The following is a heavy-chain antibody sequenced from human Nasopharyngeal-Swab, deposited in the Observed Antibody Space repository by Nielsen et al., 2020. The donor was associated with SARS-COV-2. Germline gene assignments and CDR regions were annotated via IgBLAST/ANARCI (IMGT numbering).Heavy chain of an antibody. CDR2: ISGSGGST. V-gene: IGHV3-23*01. J-gene: IGHJ6*02. D-gene: IGHD2-15*01. CDR3: AKCSGGSCYFYGMDV. Sequence: GESLKISCAASGFTFSSYAMSWVRQAPGKGLEWVSAISGSGGSTYYADSVKGRFTISRDNSKNTLYLQMNSLRAEDTAVYYCAKCSGGSCYFYGMDVWGQGTTVTVSS. CDR1: GFTFSSYA.